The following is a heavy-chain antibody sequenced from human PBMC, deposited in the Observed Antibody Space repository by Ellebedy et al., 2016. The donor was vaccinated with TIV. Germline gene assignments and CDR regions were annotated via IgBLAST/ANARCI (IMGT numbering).Heavy chain of an antibody. D-gene: IGHD2-2*01. Sequence: MPSETLSLTCTVSGGSISSYYWSWIRQPPGKGLEWIGYIYYSGSTYYNPSLKSRVTISVDTSKNQFSLKLSSVTAADTAVYYCARDVRVDCSSTSCYDDYYYYGMDVWGQGTTVTVSS. CDR3: ARDVRVDCSSTSCYDDYYYYGMDV. V-gene: IGHV4-30-4*01. CDR2: IYYSGST. CDR1: GGSISSYY. J-gene: IGHJ6*02.